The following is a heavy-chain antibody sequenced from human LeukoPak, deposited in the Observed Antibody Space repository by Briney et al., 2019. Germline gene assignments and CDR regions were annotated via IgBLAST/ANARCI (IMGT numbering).Heavy chain of an antibody. CDR1: GGSISSGSYY. J-gene: IGHJ4*02. CDR3: ARGYGGNSRFDY. Sequence: SQTLSLTCTVSGGSISSGSYYWSWIRQPAGKGLEWIGRIYTSGSTNYNPSLKSRVTISVDTSKNQFSLKLSSVTAADTAVYYCARGYGGNSRFDYWGQGTLVTVSS. D-gene: IGHD4-23*01. CDR2: IYTSGST. V-gene: IGHV4-61*02.